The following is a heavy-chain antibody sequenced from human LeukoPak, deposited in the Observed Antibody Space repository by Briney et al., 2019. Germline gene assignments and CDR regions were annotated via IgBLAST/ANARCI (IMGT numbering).Heavy chain of an antibody. CDR1: GGTFISYA. J-gene: IGHJ5*02. Sequence: SVKVSCKASGGTFISYAISWVRQAPGQGLDWMGRIIPIFGTANYAQKFQGRVTITTDETTSSAYMELSSLRSEDTAVYYCAAVTHPGWFDPWGQGTLVTVSS. V-gene: IGHV1-69*05. CDR3: AAVTHPGWFDP. CDR2: IIPIFGTA. D-gene: IGHD2-21*02.